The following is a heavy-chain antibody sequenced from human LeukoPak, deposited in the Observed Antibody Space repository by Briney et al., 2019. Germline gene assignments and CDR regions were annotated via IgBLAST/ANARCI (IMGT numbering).Heavy chain of an antibody. CDR3: ARVIAVAGGVPPRYFDY. V-gene: IGHV4-59*01. D-gene: IGHD6-19*01. CDR2: IYYSGST. CDR1: GGSISSYD. Sequence: SETLSLTCTVSGGSISSYDWSWIRQPPGKGLEWIGYIYYSGSTNYNPSLKSRVTISVDTSKNQFSLKLSSVTAADTAVYYCARVIAVAGGVPPRYFDYWGQGTLVTVSS. J-gene: IGHJ4*02.